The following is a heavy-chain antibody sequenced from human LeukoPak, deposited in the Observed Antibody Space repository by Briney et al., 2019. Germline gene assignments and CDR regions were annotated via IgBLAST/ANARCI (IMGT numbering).Heavy chain of an antibody. CDR3: ARDPSNSGYDYLYYFDY. J-gene: IGHJ4*02. D-gene: IGHD5-12*01. CDR1: GYTFTGYY. CDR2: INPDNGGT. V-gene: IGHV1-2*02. Sequence: ESSLKVSCKASGYTFTGYYMHWVRQAPGQGLEWMGWINPDNGGTNYAQKFQGRVTMTRDMSISTAYMELSRLRSDDTAVYYCARDPSNSGYDYLYYFDYWGQGTLVTVSS.